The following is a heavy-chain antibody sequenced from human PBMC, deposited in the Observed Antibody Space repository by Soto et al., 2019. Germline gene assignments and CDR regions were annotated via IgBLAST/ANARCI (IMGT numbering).Heavy chain of an antibody. Sequence: GGSLRLSCAASGFTFSSYGMHWVRQAPGKGLEWVAVIWYDGSNKYYADSVKGRFTISRDNSKNTLYLQMNSLRAEDTAVYYCARSTSITGTKPYYFDYWGQGTLVTV. V-gene: IGHV3-33*01. CDR1: GFTFSSYG. CDR2: IWYDGSNK. D-gene: IGHD1-20*01. CDR3: ARSTSITGTKPYYFDY. J-gene: IGHJ4*02.